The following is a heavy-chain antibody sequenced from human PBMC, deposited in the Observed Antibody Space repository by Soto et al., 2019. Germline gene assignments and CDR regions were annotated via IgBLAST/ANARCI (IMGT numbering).Heavy chain of an antibody. CDR2: INPNSGGT. V-gene: IGHV1-2*02. Sequence: GASVKVSCKASGYTFTSYAMHWVRQAPGQGLEWMGWINPNSGGTNYAQRFQGRVTMTRDTSISTAYMELSRLRSDDTAVYYCARDRGDHLLKWFDPWGQGTLVTVSS. J-gene: IGHJ5*02. D-gene: IGHD2-2*01. CDR1: GYTFTSYA. CDR3: ARDRGDHLLKWFDP.